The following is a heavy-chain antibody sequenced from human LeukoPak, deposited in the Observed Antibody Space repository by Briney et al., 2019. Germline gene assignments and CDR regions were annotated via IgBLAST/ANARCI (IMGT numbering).Heavy chain of an antibody. D-gene: IGHD3-10*01. CDR3: ARDRGFGEITMNWFDP. Sequence: PGGSLRLSCAASGFTVNSNYMSWVRQAPGRGLEWVSVIYSGGSTYYADSVKGRFTISRDNSKNTLYLQMNSLRAEDTAVYYCARDRGFGEITMNWFDPWGQGTLVTVSS. V-gene: IGHV3-66*02. CDR1: GFTVNSNY. CDR2: IYSGGST. J-gene: IGHJ5*02.